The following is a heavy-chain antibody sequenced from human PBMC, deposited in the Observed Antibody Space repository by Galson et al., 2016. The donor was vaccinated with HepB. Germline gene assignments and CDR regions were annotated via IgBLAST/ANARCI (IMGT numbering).Heavy chain of an antibody. D-gene: IGHD4-23*01. CDR3: VRDHSVVPTTAYNWFDP. Sequence: SLRLSCAASGFAFSSHWMHWVRQDLGKGLVWVSRINSDGTISNYADSVKGRFTISRDKAKNTLYLQMNSLRAEDTAVYFCVRDHSVVPTTAYNWFDPWGRGTLVTVSS. J-gene: IGHJ5*02. V-gene: IGHV3-74*01. CDR1: GFAFSSHW. CDR2: INSDGTIS.